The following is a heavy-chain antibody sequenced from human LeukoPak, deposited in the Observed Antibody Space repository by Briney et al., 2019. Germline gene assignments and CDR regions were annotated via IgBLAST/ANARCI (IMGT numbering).Heavy chain of an antibody. CDR3: ARDTLTYTYGRGAFDI. CDR2: IYYSGST. V-gene: IGHV4-39*07. J-gene: IGHJ3*02. CDR1: GGSISSSSYY. D-gene: IGHD5-18*01. Sequence: PSETLSLTCTVSGGSISSSSYYWGWIRQPPGKGLEWIGSIYYSGSTNCNPSLKSRVTISVDTSKNQFSLKLSSVTAADTAVYFCARDTLTYTYGRGAFDIWGQGTMVTVSS.